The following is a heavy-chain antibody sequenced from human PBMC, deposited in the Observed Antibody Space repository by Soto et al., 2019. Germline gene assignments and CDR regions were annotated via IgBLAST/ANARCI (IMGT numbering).Heavy chain of an antibody. CDR1: GYTFTSYG. J-gene: IGHJ5*02. CDR2: ISAYNGNT. Sequence: QVQLAQSGAEVKKPGASVKVSCKASGYTFTSYGISWVRQAPGQGLEWMGWISAYNGNTNYAQKLQGRVTMTTDTSTSTAYMELRSLRSDDTAVYYCAGDRPERGGTLWFDPWGQGTLVTVSS. V-gene: IGHV1-18*01. D-gene: IGHD2-15*01. CDR3: AGDRPERGGTLWFDP.